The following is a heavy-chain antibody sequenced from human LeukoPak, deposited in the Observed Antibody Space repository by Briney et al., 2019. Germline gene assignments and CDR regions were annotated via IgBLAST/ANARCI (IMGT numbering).Heavy chain of an antibody. CDR1: GGTFSSYA. CDR3: AKDSRTYFYGSGTFVLPKRPLGYFDY. D-gene: IGHD3-10*01. J-gene: IGHJ4*02. Sequence: VASVKVSCKASGGTFSSYAISWVRQAPGQGLEWMGGIIPIFGTANYAQKFQGRVTITADESTSTAYMELSSLRSEDTAVYYCAKDSRTYFYGSGTFVLPKRPLGYFDYWGQGTLVTVSS. CDR2: IIPIFGTA. V-gene: IGHV1-69*13.